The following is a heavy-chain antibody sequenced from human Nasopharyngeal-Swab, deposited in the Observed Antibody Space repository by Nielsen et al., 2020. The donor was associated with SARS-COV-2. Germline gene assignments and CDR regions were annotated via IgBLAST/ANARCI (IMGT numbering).Heavy chain of an antibody. V-gene: IGHV1-8*01. J-gene: IGHJ5*02. CDR3: ARGQYRYSSSWYGGNWFDP. D-gene: IGHD6-13*01. Sequence: ASVKVSCKASGYTFTSYDTNWVRQATGQGLEWMGWMNPNSGNTGYAQKFQGRVTMTRSTSISTAYMELSSLRSEDTAVYYCARGQYRYSSSWYGGNWFDPWGQGTLVTVSS. CDR2: MNPNSGNT. CDR1: GYTFTSYD.